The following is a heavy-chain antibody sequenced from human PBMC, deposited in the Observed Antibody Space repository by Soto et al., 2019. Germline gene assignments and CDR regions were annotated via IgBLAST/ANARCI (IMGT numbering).Heavy chain of an antibody. V-gene: IGHV3-30*18. CDR3: AKDRSDTWSFDY. J-gene: IGHJ4*02. D-gene: IGHD2-15*01. CDR2: ISYDGSGK. CDR1: GFTFSSYG. Sequence: QVQLVESGGDVVQPGRSLRLSCAASGFTFSSYGMHWVRQAPGRGLEWVALISYDGSGKYYAVSVKGRFTISRDDSKNTLYLDMNSLRPEDTALYYCAKDRSDTWSFDYWGQGTLVTVSS.